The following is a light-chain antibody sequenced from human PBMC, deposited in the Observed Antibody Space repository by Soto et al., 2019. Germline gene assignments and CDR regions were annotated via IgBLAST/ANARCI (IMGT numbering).Light chain of an antibody. J-gene: IGLJ3*02. V-gene: IGLV1-40*01. CDR1: SSNIGAGYD. CDR3: QSYDSSLSAWV. Sequence: QSVLTQPPSVSGAPGQRVTISCTASSSNIGAGYDVHWYQQLPGTAPKLLIYGNTNRPSGVPDRFFGSKSGTSASLAITGLQAEDEADYYCQSYDSSLSAWVFGGGTKLTVL. CDR2: GNT.